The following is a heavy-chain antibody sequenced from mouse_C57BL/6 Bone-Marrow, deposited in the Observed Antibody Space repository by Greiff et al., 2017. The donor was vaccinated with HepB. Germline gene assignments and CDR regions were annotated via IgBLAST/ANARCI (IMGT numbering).Heavy chain of an antibody. V-gene: IGHV1-18*01. Sequence: VHVKQSGPELVKPGASVKIPCKASGYTFTDYNMDWVKQSHGKSLEWIGDINPNNGGTIYNQKFKGKATLTVDKSSSTAYMELRSLTSEDTAVYYCARVPPGLRVFAYWGQGTLVTVSA. CDR1: GYTFTDYN. D-gene: IGHD2-12*01. J-gene: IGHJ3*01. CDR2: INPNNGGT. CDR3: ARVPPGLRVFAY.